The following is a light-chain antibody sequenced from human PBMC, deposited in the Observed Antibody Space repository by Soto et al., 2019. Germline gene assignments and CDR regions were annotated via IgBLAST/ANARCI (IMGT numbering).Light chain of an antibody. CDR2: AAS. Sequence: IQMTQSPSSLSATVGDRVTITCRASQDVSSYLVWYQQKPRKAPELLIYAASTLQSGVPLRFSGSGSGTEFTLTISSLQPEDFATYYCQQLSYYPRTFGQGTKLEIK. CDR3: QQLSYYPRT. V-gene: IGKV1-9*01. J-gene: IGKJ2*01. CDR1: QDVSSY.